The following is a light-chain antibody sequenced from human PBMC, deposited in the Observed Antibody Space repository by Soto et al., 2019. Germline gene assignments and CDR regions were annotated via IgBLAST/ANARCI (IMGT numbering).Light chain of an antibody. J-gene: IGLJ2*01. V-gene: IGLV1-47*01. Sequence: QSVLTQPPSASETPGQRVTISCSGSSSNIGSNYVYWYQQLPGTAPKVLIYRNNQRPSGVPDRISGSKSGTSASLAISGLRSEDEADYYCATWDDSLSGVVFGGGTQLTVL. CDR1: SSNIGSNY. CDR3: ATWDDSLSGVV. CDR2: RNN.